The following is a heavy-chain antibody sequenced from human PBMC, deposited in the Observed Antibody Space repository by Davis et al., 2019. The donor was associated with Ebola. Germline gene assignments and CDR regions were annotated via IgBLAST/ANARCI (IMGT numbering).Heavy chain of an antibody. V-gene: IGHV3-53*01. J-gene: IGHJ6*02. D-gene: IGHD6-19*01. CDR1: GFTVSSNY. CDR2: IYSGGST. Sequence: PGGSLRLSCAASGFTVSSNYMSWVRQAPGKGLEWVSVIYSGGSTYYADSVKGRFTISRDNSKNTLYLQMNSLRAEDTAVYYCARDSIIAVAGRDYYYGMDVWGQGTTVTVSS. CDR3: ARDSIIAVAGRDYYYGMDV.